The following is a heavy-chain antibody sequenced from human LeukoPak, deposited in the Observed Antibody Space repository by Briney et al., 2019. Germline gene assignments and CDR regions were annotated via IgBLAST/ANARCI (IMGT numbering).Heavy chain of an antibody. Sequence: ASVKVSCKASVYTFTGYYMHWVRQAPGQGLEWMGWINPNSGGTNYAQKFQGRVTMTRDTSISTAYMELSRLRSDDTAVYYCARTGSGWAVAALEAFDIWGQGTMVTVSS. CDR3: ARTGSGWAVAALEAFDI. CDR1: VYTFTGYY. J-gene: IGHJ3*02. D-gene: IGHD6-19*01. CDR2: INPNSGGT. V-gene: IGHV1-2*02.